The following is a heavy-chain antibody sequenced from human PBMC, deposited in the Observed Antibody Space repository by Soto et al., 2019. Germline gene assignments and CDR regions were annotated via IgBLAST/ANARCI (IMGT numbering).Heavy chain of an antibody. J-gene: IGHJ4*02. CDR2: VLPFLDIT. CDR3: ARDRDNSNWPNFDS. V-gene: IGHV1-69*02. Sequence: ASVKVSCKASGYTFTSYTISWVRQAPGQGLEWMGRVLPFLDITSYSQRFQGRVTITADRSTTTAYMELTSLRSEDTAVYYCARDRDNSNWPNFDSWGQGTLVTVSS. D-gene: IGHD6-13*01. CDR1: GYTFTSYT.